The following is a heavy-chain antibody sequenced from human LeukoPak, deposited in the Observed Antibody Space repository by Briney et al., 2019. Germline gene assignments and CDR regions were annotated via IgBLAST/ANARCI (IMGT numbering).Heavy chain of an antibody. J-gene: IGHJ4*02. V-gene: IGHV3-48*01. CDR2: ISSSSSTI. CDR3: ARDPGLSGYYFDY. CDR1: GFSFNTYS. Sequence: GGSLRLSCAASGFSFNTYSMNWVRQAPGKGLEWLSYISSSSSTIYYADSVKGRFTISRDNAENSLYLQMNSLRAEDTAVYYCARDPGLSGYYFDYWGQGTWVTVSS. D-gene: IGHD5-12*01.